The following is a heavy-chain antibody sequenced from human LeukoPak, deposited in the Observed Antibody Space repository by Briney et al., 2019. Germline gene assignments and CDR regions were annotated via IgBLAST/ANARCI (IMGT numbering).Heavy chain of an antibody. V-gene: IGHV4-34*01. J-gene: IGHJ4*02. CDR1: GGSFSGYY. D-gene: IGHD6-6*01. CDR2: INHSGST. Sequence: TPSETLSLTCAVYGGSFSGYYWSWIRQPPGKGLEWIGEINHSGSTNYNPSLKSRVTISVDTSKNQFSLKLSSVTAADTAVYYCARGGGIAALFDYWGQGTLVTVSS. CDR3: ARGGGIAALFDY.